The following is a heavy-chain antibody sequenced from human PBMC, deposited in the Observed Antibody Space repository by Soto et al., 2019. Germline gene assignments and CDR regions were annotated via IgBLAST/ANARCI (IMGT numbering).Heavy chain of an antibody. CDR2: ISYDGSNK. V-gene: IGHV3-30*03. CDR1: GFTFSSYG. CDR3: ARRSRAAAGHYYYGMDV. J-gene: IGHJ6*02. Sequence: PGGSLRLSCAASGFTFSSYGMHWVRQAPGKGLEWVAVISYDGSNKYYADSVKGRFTISRDNSKNTLYLQWSSLKASDTAMYYCARRSRAAAGHYYYGMDVWGQGTTVTVSS. D-gene: IGHD6-13*01.